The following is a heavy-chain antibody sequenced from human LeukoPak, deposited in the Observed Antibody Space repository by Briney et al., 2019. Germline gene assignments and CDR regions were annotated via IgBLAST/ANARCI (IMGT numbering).Heavy chain of an antibody. J-gene: IGHJ4*02. Sequence: KPSETLSLTCAVYGGSFSGYYWSWIRQPPGKGLEWIGEINHSGSTNYNPSLKSRVTISVDTSKNQFSLKLNSVTAADTAVYYCARGSNLTDFWSGPYINYWGQGTLVTVSS. D-gene: IGHD3-3*01. CDR3: ARGSNLTDFWSGPYINY. CDR1: GGSFSGYY. CDR2: INHSGST. V-gene: IGHV4-34*01.